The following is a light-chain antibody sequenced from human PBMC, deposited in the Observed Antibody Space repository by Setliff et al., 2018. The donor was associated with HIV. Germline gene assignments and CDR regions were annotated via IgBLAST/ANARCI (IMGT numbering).Light chain of an antibody. Sequence: QSVLTQPASVSGSRGQSITISCTGTSDDVGSYNLVSWYQQHPGKAPKLMISEVTKRPSGVSNRFSGSKSGNTASLTISGLQAEDEADYYCCSYAGSSTYVFGTGTKVTVL. CDR1: SDDVGSYNL. CDR3: CSYAGSSTYV. J-gene: IGLJ1*01. V-gene: IGLV2-23*02. CDR2: EVT.